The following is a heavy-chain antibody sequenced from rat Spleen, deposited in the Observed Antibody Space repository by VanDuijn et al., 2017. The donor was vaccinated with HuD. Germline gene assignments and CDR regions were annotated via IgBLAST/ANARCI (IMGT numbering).Heavy chain of an antibody. CDR2: ISTGGGNT. CDR3: ARRHYGYTDYFDY. D-gene: IGHD1-9*01. J-gene: IGHJ2*01. Sequence: EVQLVESGGGLVQPGRSMKLSCAASGFTFSNYYMAWVRQAPTTGLVWVASISTGGGNTYYRESVQGRLPISRDNTKSTLYLQMDSLRSEDTTTYYCARRHYGYTDYFDYWGQGVMVTVSS. V-gene: IGHV5-25*01. CDR1: GFTFSNYY.